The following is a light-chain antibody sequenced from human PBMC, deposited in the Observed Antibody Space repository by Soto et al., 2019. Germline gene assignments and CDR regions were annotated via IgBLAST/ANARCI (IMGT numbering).Light chain of an antibody. J-gene: IGLJ1*01. Sequence: QSVLTQPASVSGSPGQSITISCTGTSSDVGGYNYVSWYQQHPGKAPKLMIYDVSTRPSGVSNRFSGSKSGNTASLTISGLQAEDAADYYCNSYSSSPTPHYVFGTGTKLTVL. CDR3: NSYSSSPTPHYV. V-gene: IGLV2-14*03. CDR2: DVS. CDR1: SSDVGGYNY.